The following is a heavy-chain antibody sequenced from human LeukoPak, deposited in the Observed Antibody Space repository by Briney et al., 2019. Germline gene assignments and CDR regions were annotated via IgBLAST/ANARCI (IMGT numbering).Heavy chain of an antibody. D-gene: IGHD6-13*01. V-gene: IGHV3-9*01. J-gene: IGHJ6*03. CDR3: AKAAAAGYYYYMDV. Sequence: GGSLRLSCAASGFTFSSYEMNWVRQAPGKGLEWVSGISWNSGSIGYADSVKGRFTISRDNAKNSLYLQMNSLRAEDTALYYCAKAAAAGYYYYMDVWGKGTTVTISS. CDR1: GFTFSSYE. CDR2: ISWNSGSI.